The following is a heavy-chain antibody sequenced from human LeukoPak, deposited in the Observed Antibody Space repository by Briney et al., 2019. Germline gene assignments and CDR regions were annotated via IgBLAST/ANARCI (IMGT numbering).Heavy chain of an antibody. CDR1: GFTFSTYS. D-gene: IGHD3-22*01. J-gene: IGHJ4*02. Sequence: GGSLRLSCAASGFTFSTYSMNWVRQAPGKGLEWVSSISGSSIYIYYADSVKGRFTISRDNAKNSLYLQMNSLRAEDTAVYYCARDPPYYDSSGYYYDYWGQGALVTVSS. V-gene: IGHV3-21*01. CDR2: ISGSSIYI. CDR3: ARDPPYYDSSGYYYDY.